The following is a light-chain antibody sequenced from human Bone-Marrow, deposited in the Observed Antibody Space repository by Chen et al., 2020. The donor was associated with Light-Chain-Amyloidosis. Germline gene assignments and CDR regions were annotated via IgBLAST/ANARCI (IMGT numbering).Light chain of an antibody. CDR3: QQYGTSPLT. V-gene: IGKV3-15*01. J-gene: IGKJ4*01. Sequence: EMVMTQSPATLSVAPGERATLSCRASQSIGIDLAWYQQKPGQAPRLLIYGASTRATGIPARFSGSGSGTEFTLTISSLQSEDFAMYYCQQYGTSPLTFGGGTKVEIK. CDR2: GAS. CDR1: QSIGID.